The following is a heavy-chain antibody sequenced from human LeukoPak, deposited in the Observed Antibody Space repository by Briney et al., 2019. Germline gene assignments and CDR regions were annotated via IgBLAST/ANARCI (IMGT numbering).Heavy chain of an antibody. CDR2: ITKSGDQT. D-gene: IGHD1-26*01. J-gene: IGHJ4*02. V-gene: IGHV3-21*01. CDR1: GITFSNSA. Sequence: PGGSLRLSCVPSGITFSNSALSWVRQAPGKGLEWVSTITKSGDQTYYADSVKGRFTISRDNAKNSLYLQMNSLRAEDTAVYYCARDKEGANPLGYWGQGTLVTVSS. CDR3: ARDKEGANPLGY.